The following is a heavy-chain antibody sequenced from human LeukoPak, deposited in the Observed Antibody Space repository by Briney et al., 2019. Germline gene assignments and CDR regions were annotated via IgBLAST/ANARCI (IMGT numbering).Heavy chain of an antibody. CDR3: TRGPRPLRYCSGGSCPSYYSGMDV. D-gene: IGHD2-15*01. J-gene: IGHJ6*02. Sequence: QAGGSLRLSCAASGFTFSDYAMHWVRLAPGKGLEWVAVISFDGNNKYYADSVKGRFTISRDNSKNTLFLQMNSLRVEDTAVYSCTRGPRPLRYCSGGSCPSYYSGMDVWGLGTTVTVSS. CDR1: GFTFSDYA. CDR2: ISFDGNNK. V-gene: IGHV3-30*04.